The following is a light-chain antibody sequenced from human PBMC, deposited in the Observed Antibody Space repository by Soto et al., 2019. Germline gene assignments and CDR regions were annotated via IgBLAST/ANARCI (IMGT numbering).Light chain of an antibody. V-gene: IGKV3D-20*02. CDR2: GAS. J-gene: IGKJ4*01. CDR1: QSVTSNY. Sequence: EIVLTQSPGTLSLSPGERATLSCRASQSVTSNYLAWYQQKPGQAPRVLIYGASNRATGIPARFSGSGSGTDSTLTISSLEPEDFAVYYCQQRSNWPLTFGGGTKVDIK. CDR3: QQRSNWPLT.